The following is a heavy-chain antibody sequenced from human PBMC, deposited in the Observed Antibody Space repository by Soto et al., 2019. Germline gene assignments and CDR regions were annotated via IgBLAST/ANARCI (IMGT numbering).Heavy chain of an antibody. V-gene: IGHV3-23*01. J-gene: IGHJ4*02. CDR1: GFIFKNYG. CDR2: ISGSGGST. Sequence: GGSLRLSCAASGFIFKNYGMSWVRQAPGKGLEWVSGISGSGGSTSYADSVKGRFTISRDNSKNTLYVQINNLRAEDTAVYYYSKFRGTTSCRNFDFWGRGALVTVSS. D-gene: IGHD1-7*01. CDR3: SKFRGTTSCRNFDF.